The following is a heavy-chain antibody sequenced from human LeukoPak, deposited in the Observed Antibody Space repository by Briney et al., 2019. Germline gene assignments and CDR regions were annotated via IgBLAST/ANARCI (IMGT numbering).Heavy chain of an antibody. J-gene: IGHJ5*02. CDR1: GGTFSSYA. D-gene: IGHD3-22*01. CDR3: ARDYYDTSTYSSLNWFDP. Sequence: ASVKVSCKASGGTFSSYAISWVRQAPGQGLEWMGGIIPIFGTANYAQKFQGRVTITADESTSTAYMELRSLRSDDTAVYYCARDYYDTSTYSSLNWFDPWGQGTLITVSS. CDR2: IIPIFGTA. V-gene: IGHV1-69*13.